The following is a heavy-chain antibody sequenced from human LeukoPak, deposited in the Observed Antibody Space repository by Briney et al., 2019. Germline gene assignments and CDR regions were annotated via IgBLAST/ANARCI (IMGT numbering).Heavy chain of an antibody. D-gene: IGHD3-22*01. CDR3: ARGPSGYYYDSTNWFDP. CDR1: GYTFTSYY. J-gene: IGHJ5*02. Sequence: GASVKVSCKASGYTFTSYYMHWVRQAPGQGLEWMGIINPSGGSTSYAQKFQGRVTMTRDTSTSTVYMELSSLRSEDTAVYYCARGPSGYYYDSTNWFDPWGQGTLVTVSS. V-gene: IGHV1-46*01. CDR2: INPSGGST.